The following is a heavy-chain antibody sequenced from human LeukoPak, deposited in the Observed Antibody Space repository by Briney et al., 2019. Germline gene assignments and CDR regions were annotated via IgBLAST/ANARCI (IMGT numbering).Heavy chain of an antibody. CDR2: IYYSGST. Sequence: PSETLSLTCTVSGGSVTSNSYCWGWVRQPPGKGLEWIGYIYYSGSTNYNPSLKSRVTISLDTSKNQFSLKLSSVTAADTAVYYCAREVVGANYYFGYWGEGTLVTVSS. D-gene: IGHD2-15*01. CDR1: GGSVTSNSYC. CDR3: AREVVGANYYFGY. J-gene: IGHJ4*02. V-gene: IGHV4-61*01.